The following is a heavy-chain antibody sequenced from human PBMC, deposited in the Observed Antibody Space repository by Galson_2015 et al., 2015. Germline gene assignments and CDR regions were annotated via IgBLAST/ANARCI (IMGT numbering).Heavy chain of an antibody. Sequence: LALVKPTQTLTLTCTFSGFSLSTTAVGVGWSRQPPGKALECLALIYWDDDKRYSPSLKSRLTITKDTSKNQVVLAMTNMDPVDPATYYCARRQGFIAGAGLDCWGQGTLVTVSS. V-gene: IGHV2-5*02. D-gene: IGHD6-19*01. J-gene: IGHJ4*02. CDR1: GFSLSTTAVG. CDR2: IYWDDDK. CDR3: ARRQGFIAGAGLDC.